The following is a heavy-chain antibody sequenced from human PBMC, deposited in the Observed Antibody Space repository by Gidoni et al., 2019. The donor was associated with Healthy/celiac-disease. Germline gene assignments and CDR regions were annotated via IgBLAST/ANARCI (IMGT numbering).Heavy chain of an antibody. V-gene: IGHV3-23*01. CDR2: SSSSGGST. J-gene: IGHJ3*02. Sequence: EVQLLESGGGLVQPGGSLRLSCAASGFTFSSYAMSWVRQAPGKGLEWVSASSSSGGSTYYADSVKGRFTISRDNSKNTLYLQMNSLRAEDTAVYYCAKDNWELPDLPLHDAFDIWGQGTMVTVSS. CDR1: GFTFSSYA. CDR3: AKDNWELPDLPLHDAFDI. D-gene: IGHD1-26*01.